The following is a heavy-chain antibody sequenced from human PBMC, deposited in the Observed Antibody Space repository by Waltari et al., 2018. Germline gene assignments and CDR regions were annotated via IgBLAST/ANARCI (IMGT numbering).Heavy chain of an antibody. Sequence: QVQLVESGGGVVQPGRSLRLSCAASGFTFSSYAMHWVRQAPGKGLEWVAVISYDGSNKYYADSVKGRFTISRDNSKNTLYLQMNSLRAEDTAVYYCASLDYGDYWGQGTLVTVSS. CDR2: ISYDGSNK. J-gene: IGHJ4*02. CDR3: ASLDYGDY. V-gene: IGHV3-30-3*01. CDR1: GFTFSSYA.